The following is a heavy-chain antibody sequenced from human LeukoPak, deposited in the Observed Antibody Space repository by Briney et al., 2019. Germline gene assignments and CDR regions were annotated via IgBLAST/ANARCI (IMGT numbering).Heavy chain of an antibody. J-gene: IGHJ4*02. D-gene: IGHD3-22*01. Sequence: GGSLRLSCAASGFTFSSYSMNWVRQAPGKGLEWVSYISSSSRTIYYAVSVKGRFTISRDNAKNSLYLQMNSLRDEDTAVYYCARAHGGSGYYLPLDYWGQGTLVTVSS. CDR1: GFTFSSYS. V-gene: IGHV3-48*02. CDR2: ISSSSRTI. CDR3: ARAHGGSGYYLPLDY.